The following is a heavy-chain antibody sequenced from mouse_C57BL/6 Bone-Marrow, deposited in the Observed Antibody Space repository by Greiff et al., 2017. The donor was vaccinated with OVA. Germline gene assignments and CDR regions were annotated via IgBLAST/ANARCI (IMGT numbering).Heavy chain of an antibody. V-gene: IGHV1-22*01. Sequence: VQLQQSGPELVKPGASVKMSCKASGYTFTDYNMHWVKQSHGKSLEWIGYINPNNGGTSYNQKFKGKATLTVNKSSSTAYMELRSLTSEDSAVYDCARPITTVVAGGMDYWGQGTSVTVSS. CDR3: ARPITTVVAGGMDY. CDR1: GYTFTDYN. D-gene: IGHD1-1*01. J-gene: IGHJ4*01. CDR2: INPNNGGT.